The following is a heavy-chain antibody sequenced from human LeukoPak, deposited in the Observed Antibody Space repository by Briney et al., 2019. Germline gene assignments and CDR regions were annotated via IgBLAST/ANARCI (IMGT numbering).Heavy chain of an antibody. CDR1: GGSISSSSYY. Sequence: PSETLSLTCTVSGGSISSSSYYWGWIRQPPGKGLEWIGSIYYSGSTYYNPSLKSRVTISVDTSKNQFSLKLSSVTAADTAVYYCAGTYYDFWSGYSEYFQHWGQGTLVTVSS. D-gene: IGHD3-3*01. CDR3: AGTYYDFWSGYSEYFQH. V-gene: IGHV4-39*01. CDR2: IYYSGST. J-gene: IGHJ1*01.